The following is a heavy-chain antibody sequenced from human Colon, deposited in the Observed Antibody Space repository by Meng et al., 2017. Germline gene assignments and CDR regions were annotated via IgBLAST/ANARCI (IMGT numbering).Heavy chain of an antibody. CDR3: ARIRPRLGGKTFDP. CDR2: INHSGST. CDR1: GGSFSGYY. Sequence: VQLQQGGAGLLKPSETLVLTCAVYGGSFSGYYWSWIRQPPGKGLEWIGEINHSGSTNYNPSLKSRVTISVDTSKNQFSLKLSSVTAADTAVYYCARIRPRLGGKTFDPWGQGTLVTVSS. V-gene: IGHV4-34*01. J-gene: IGHJ5*02. D-gene: IGHD3-16*01.